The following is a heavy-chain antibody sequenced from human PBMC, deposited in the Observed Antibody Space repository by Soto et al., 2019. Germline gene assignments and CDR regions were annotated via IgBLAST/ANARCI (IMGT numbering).Heavy chain of an antibody. Sequence: GGSLRLSCAASGFTFSRYAMSWVRQAPGKGLEWVSLISGSGGSTYYADSVKGRFTISRDNSKNTLYLQMNSLRAEDTAVYYCAKGNYDILTDYPYPYFDYWGQGALVIVSS. CDR2: ISGSGGST. CDR1: GFTFSRYA. V-gene: IGHV3-23*01. J-gene: IGHJ4*02. D-gene: IGHD3-9*01. CDR3: AKGNYDILTDYPYPYFDY.